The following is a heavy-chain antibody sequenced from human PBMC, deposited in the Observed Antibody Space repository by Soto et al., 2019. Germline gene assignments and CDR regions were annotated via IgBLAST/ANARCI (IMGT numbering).Heavy chain of an antibody. Sequence: QVQLQQSGPGLVKPSQTLSLTCAISGDSVSSNSAAWNWIRQSPSRGLEWLGRTYYRSKWYNDYAVSVKSRITINPDASKNQCSLQLNSVTPEDTAVYYCARGSTVVTPLDNWFDPWGQGTLVTVSS. CDR1: GDSVSSNSAA. CDR2: TYYRSKWYN. D-gene: IGHD2-15*01. J-gene: IGHJ5*02. V-gene: IGHV6-1*01. CDR3: ARGSTVVTPLDNWFDP.